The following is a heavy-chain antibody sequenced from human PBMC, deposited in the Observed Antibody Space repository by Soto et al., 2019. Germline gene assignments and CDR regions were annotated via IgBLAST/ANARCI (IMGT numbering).Heavy chain of an antibody. CDR3: ARLYPSGWYDI. CDR1: GFTFSDYW. CDR2: VKSDGRVT. D-gene: IGHD6-19*01. V-gene: IGHV3-74*01. Sequence: PGGSLRLSCAASGFTFSDYWMHWVRQAPGKGLLWVSRVKSDGRVTNYADSVKGRFTISRDNAKNTLYLQMISLRAEDTAVYYCARLYPSGWYDIWGQGTLVTVSS. J-gene: IGHJ4*02.